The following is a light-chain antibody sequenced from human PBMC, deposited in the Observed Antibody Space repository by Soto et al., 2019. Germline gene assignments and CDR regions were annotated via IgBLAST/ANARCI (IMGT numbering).Light chain of an antibody. CDR3: SSYAGTNNFVV. CDR1: SSDVGGYNY. Sequence: QSALTQPPSASGSPGQSVTISCTGTSSDVGGYNYVSWYQQHPGKAPKLMIYEVSKRPSGVPDLFSGSKSGNRASLTVSGLQAEDEADYYCSSYAGTNNFVVFGGGTKLTVL. V-gene: IGLV2-8*01. J-gene: IGLJ2*01. CDR2: EVS.